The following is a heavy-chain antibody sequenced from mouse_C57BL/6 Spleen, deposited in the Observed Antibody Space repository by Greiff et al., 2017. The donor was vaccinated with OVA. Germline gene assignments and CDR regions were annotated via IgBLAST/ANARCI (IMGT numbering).Heavy chain of an antibody. CDR1: GYTFTDYY. CDR3: ARYDFDYYGSSSYWYFDV. Sequence: EVQLQQSGPELVKPGASVKISCKASGYTFTDYYMNWVKQSHGKSLEWIGDINPNNGGTSYNQKFKGKATLTVDKSSSTAYMELRSLTSEDSAVYYCARYDFDYYGSSSYWYFDVWGTGTTVTVSS. CDR2: INPNNGGT. D-gene: IGHD1-1*01. J-gene: IGHJ1*03. V-gene: IGHV1-26*01.